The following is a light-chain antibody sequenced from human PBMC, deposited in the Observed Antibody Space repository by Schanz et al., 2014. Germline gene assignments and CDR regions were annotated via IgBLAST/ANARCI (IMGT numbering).Light chain of an antibody. CDR1: SSDVEFYNF. CDR3: CSYAGDTPHVA. Sequence: QSALTQPASVSGSPGQSITISCTGSSSDVEFYNFISWYQQHPGKAPKRIIYYVSNRPSGVSNRFSASKSGNTASLTISGLQAEDEADYYCCSYAGDTPHVALGGGTKLTVL. V-gene: IGLV2-23*02. CDR2: YVS. J-gene: IGLJ2*01.